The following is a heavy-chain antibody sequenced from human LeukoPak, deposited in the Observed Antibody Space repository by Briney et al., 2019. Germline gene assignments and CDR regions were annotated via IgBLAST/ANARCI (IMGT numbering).Heavy chain of an antibody. J-gene: IGHJ4*02. D-gene: IGHD6-19*01. Sequence: GGSLRLSCAASGFTFDDYAMHWVRQAPGKGLEWVSGISWNSGNIGYADSVKGRFTISRDNAKNSLYLQMNSLRAEDTALYYCAKDMSSGYNSGWSAFDYWGRGTLVTVSS. V-gene: IGHV3-9*01. CDR2: ISWNSGNI. CDR3: AKDMSSGYNSGWSAFDY. CDR1: GFTFDDYA.